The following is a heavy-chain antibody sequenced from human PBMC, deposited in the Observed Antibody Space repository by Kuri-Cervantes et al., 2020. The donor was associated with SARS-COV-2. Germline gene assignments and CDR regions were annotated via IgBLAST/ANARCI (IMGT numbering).Heavy chain of an antibody. Sequence: GGSLRLSCAASGFTFSSYWMSWVRQAPGKGLEWVANIKQDGSGKYYVDSVKGRFTISRDNAKNSLYLQMNSLRAEDTAVYYCARDPRYSSSWLDYWGQGTLVTVSS. CDR2: IKQDGSGK. V-gene: IGHV3-7*01. CDR3: ARDPRYSSSWLDY. D-gene: IGHD6-6*01. CDR1: GFTFSSYW. J-gene: IGHJ4*02.